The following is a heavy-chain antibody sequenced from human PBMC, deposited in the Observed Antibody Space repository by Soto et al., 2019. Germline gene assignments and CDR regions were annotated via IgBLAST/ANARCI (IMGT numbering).Heavy chain of an antibody. J-gene: IGHJ6*02. V-gene: IGHV3-23*01. CDR1: GITFSTYA. Sequence: PXGSLRLSFAASGITFSTYAMSWVRRAPGKGLDWVSTIGSNGADKQYADFVKGRFTVSRDSSKSTLSLQMNSLRAEDTAVYYCAADYLRHNSLNGYYYSYDMDVWGQGTTVTVSS. CDR3: AADYLRHNSLNGYYYSYDMDV. CDR2: IGSNGADK. D-gene: IGHD4-17*01.